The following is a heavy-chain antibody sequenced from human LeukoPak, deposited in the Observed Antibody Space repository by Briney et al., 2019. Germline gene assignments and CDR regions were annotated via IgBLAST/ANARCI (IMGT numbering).Heavy chain of an antibody. J-gene: IGHJ6*03. CDR1: GYTFTGYY. Sequence: GASVKVSCKASGYTFTGYYMHWVRQAPGQGLEWMGWINPNSGGTNYAQKFQGRVTMTRDTSISTAYMELSRLRSDDTAVYYCARDARTAIVDYYYMDVWGKGTTVTISS. CDR3: ARDARTAIVDYYYMDV. CDR2: INPNSGGT. D-gene: IGHD2-21*02. V-gene: IGHV1-2*02.